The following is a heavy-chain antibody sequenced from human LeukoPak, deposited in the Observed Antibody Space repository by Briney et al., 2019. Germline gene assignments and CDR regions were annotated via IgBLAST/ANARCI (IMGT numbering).Heavy chain of an antibody. D-gene: IGHD3-22*01. Sequence: GGSLRLSCAASGFTLSNYEVNWVRQAPGKGLEWVSYISSSGTTIYYADSVKGRFTISRDNAKNSLYLQMNSLRAEDTAVYYCARGPSSVNFLHFDYWGQGTLDTVSS. CDR3: ARGPSSVNFLHFDY. J-gene: IGHJ4*02. V-gene: IGHV3-48*03. CDR2: ISSSGTTI. CDR1: GFTLSNYE.